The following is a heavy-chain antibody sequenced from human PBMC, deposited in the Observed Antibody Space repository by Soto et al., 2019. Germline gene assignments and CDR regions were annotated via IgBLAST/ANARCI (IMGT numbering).Heavy chain of an antibody. CDR1: GGSISSGGYY. D-gene: IGHD3-22*01. Sequence: PSETLSLTCTVSGGSISSGGYYWSWIRQHPGKGLEWIGYIYYSGSTYYNPSLKSRVTISVDTSKNQFSLKLSSVTAADTAVYYCARGRGGWLPQASNWFDPWGQGTHVTVSS. J-gene: IGHJ5*02. CDR2: IYYSGST. CDR3: ARGRGGWLPQASNWFDP. V-gene: IGHV4-31*03.